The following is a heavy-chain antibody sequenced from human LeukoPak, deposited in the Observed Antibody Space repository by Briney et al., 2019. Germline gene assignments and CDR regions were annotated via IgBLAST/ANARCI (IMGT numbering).Heavy chain of an antibody. V-gene: IGHV1-18*01. D-gene: IGHD6-13*01. J-gene: IGHJ4*02. CDR2: ISAYNGNT. CDR1: GYTFTRSG. CDR3: ARDRDIAAASTSGY. Sequence: ASVKVSCKAFGYTFTRSGISWVRQAPGQGLEWMGWISAYNGNTNYAQKLQGRVTMTTDTSTSTAYMELRSLRSDDTAVYYCARDRDIAAASTSGYWGQGTLVTVSS.